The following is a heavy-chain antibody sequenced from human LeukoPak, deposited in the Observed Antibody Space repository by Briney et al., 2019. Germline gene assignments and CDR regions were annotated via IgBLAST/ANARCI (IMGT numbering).Heavy chain of an antibody. CDR1: GYTFSTYY. D-gene: IGHD3-22*01. V-gene: IGHV1-46*01. Sequence: ASVKVSCKASGYTFSTYYKHWVRQAPGQGLEWMGIINPSGGSTSYAQKFQGRLTMSRDTSTSTVYMELSSLRSEDTAVYYCARAAGSSGYSPWGQGTLVTVSS. J-gene: IGHJ5*02. CDR2: INPSGGST. CDR3: ARAAGSSGYSP.